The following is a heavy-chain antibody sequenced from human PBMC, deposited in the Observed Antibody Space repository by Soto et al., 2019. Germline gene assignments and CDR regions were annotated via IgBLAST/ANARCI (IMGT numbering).Heavy chain of an antibody. CDR2: IYHSGST. D-gene: IGHD3-10*01. J-gene: IGHJ3*02. V-gene: IGHV4-30-2*01. CDR1: GGSISSGGYS. Sequence: PSETLSLTCAVSGGSISSGGYSWSWIRQPPGKGLEWIGYIYHSGSTYYNPSLKSRVTISVDRSKNQFSLKLSSVTAADTAVYYCARVWGGAFDIWGQGTMVPVSS. CDR3: ARVWGGAFDI.